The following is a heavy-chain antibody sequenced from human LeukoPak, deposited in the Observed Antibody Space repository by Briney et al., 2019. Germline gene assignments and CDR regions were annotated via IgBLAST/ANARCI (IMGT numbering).Heavy chain of an antibody. CDR1: GFTFSSYR. Sequence: GGSLRLSCAASGFTFSSYRMNWVRQAPGKGLEWVSSISSSSSYIYYADSVKGRFTISRDNAKNSLYLQMNSLRAEDTAVYYCARVPTGYSSSWERYYYYYMDVWGKGTTVTVSS. D-gene: IGHD6-13*01. CDR3: ARVPTGYSSSWERYYYYYMDV. J-gene: IGHJ6*03. V-gene: IGHV3-21*01. CDR2: ISSSSSYI.